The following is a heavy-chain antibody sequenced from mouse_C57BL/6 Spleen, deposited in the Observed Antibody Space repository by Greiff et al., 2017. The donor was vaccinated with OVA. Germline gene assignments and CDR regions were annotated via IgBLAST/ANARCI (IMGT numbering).Heavy chain of an antibody. J-gene: IGHJ2*01. D-gene: IGHD2-4*01. CDR1: GYTFTDYN. V-gene: IGHV1-18*01. CDR3: ARSGGSDDYGDY. CDR2: INPNNGGT. Sequence: EVQLQQSGPELVKPGASVKIPCKASGYTFTDYNMDWVKQSPGKSLEWIGAINPNNGGTFYNQKFKGKATLTVDKSSSTAYMELRSLTSEDTAVYYCARSGGSDDYGDYWGQGTTLTVSS.